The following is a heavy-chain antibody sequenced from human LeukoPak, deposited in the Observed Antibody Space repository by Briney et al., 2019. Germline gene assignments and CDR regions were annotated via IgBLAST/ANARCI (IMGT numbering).Heavy chain of an antibody. CDR1: GFTFSSYS. D-gene: IGHD3-22*01. CDR3: ARAGYYDTSGYYPY. V-gene: IGHV3-48*02. CDR2: ISTSSSTI. J-gene: IGHJ4*02. Sequence: GGSLSLSCAASGFTFSSYSMNWVRQAPGKGLEWVSYISTSSSTIYYADSVKGRFTIYRDNAKNSLYLQLNSLRDEDTAVYYCARAGYYDTSGYYPYWGQGTLVTVSS.